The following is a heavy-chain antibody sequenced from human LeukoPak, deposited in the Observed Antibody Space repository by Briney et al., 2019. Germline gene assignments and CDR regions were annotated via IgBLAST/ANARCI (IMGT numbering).Heavy chain of an antibody. CDR2: IQYDGSYQ. V-gene: IGHV3-30*02. CDR1: GFVFSNYG. CDR3: ATVRGASGSRWYFDY. Sequence: QAGGSLRLSCAASGFVFSNYGMDWVRQAPGKGLEWVAIIQYDGSYQWYAESVKGRFTVSRDNSKNTLYLQMNSLRAEDTAVYYCATVRGASGSRWYFDYWGQGTLVTVSS. J-gene: IGHJ4*02. D-gene: IGHD6-13*01.